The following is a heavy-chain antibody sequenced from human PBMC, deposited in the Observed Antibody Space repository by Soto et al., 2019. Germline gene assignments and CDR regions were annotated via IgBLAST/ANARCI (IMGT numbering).Heavy chain of an antibody. CDR3: AKDSATFGRFDF. Sequence: GGSLRLSCAASGFSFSNYGMSWVRQPPGKGLEWVSTINNNGADTYYPDSVKGRFTISRDNSKNMLYLQMRSLRVDDTAKYYCAKDSATFGRFDFWGQGTLVTVSS. CDR1: GFSFSNYG. D-gene: IGHD3-3*01. V-gene: IGHV3-23*01. J-gene: IGHJ4*02. CDR2: INNNGADT.